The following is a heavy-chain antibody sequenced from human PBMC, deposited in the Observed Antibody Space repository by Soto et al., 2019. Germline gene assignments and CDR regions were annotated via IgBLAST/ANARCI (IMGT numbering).Heavy chain of an antibody. CDR1: GYTFIYFW. J-gene: IGHJ4*02. V-gene: IGHV5-51*01. D-gene: IGHD3-10*01. CDR2: IYPGASDI. CDR3: ARQGTSRGSDYADFDF. Sequence: GESLKISCQASGYTFIYFWVAWVRQVPGKGLEWMGVIYPGASDIRYSPSFEGHVTISADKSTNTAYLQWSSLEAADTAIYYCARQGTSRGSDYADFDFWGQGTLGTVSS.